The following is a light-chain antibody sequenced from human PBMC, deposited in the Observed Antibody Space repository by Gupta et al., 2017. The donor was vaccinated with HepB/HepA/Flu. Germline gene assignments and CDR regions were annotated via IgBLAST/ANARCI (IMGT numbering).Light chain of an antibody. V-gene: IGKV1-9*01. Sequence: DIQLTQSPSFLSASVGDRVTITCRASQGISNYLAWYQQKPGKSPKLLIYTASALESGVQSRFSGSGAGTEFTLTIDSLQPEDCASYYCQHRHSYPITFGQGTRLEI. CDR2: TAS. CDR3: QHRHSYPIT. CDR1: QGISNY. J-gene: IGKJ5*01.